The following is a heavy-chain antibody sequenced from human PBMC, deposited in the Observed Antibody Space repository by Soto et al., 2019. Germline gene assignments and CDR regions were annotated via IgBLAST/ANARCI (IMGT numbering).Heavy chain of an antibody. J-gene: IGHJ6*02. CDR3: ARDIRGYYDFWSGYEYYGMDV. Sequence: GGSLRLSCAASGFTFSSYSMNWVRQAPGKGLEWVSSISSSSSYIYYADSVKGRFTISRDNAKNSLYLQMNSLRAEDTAVYYCARDIRGYYDFWSGYEYYGMDVWGQGTTVTVSS. CDR1: GFTFSSYS. CDR2: ISSSSSYI. V-gene: IGHV3-21*01. D-gene: IGHD3-3*01.